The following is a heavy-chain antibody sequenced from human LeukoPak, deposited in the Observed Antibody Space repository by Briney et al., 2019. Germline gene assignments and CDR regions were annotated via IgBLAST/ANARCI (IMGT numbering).Heavy chain of an antibody. Sequence: SETLSLTCAVYGGSFSGYYWSWIRQPPGKGLEWIGEINHSGSTNYNPSLKSRVTISVDTSRNQFSLKLSSVTAADTAVYYCAREGAGELLRWVDYWGQGTLVTVSS. CDR2: INHSGST. V-gene: IGHV4-34*01. J-gene: IGHJ4*02. CDR1: GGSFSGYY. D-gene: IGHD1-26*01. CDR3: AREGAGELLRWVDY.